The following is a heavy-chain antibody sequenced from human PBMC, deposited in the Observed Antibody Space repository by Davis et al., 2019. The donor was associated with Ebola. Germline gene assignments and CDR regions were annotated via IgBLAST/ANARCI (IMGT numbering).Heavy chain of an antibody. J-gene: IGHJ3*02. Sequence: PSETLSLTCTVSGGSISSSSYYWGWIRQPPGKGLEWIGSIYYSGSTYYNPSLKSQVTISVDTSKNQFSLKLSSVTAADTAVYYCARDAYYDFWSGEPAFGIWGQGTMVTVSS. D-gene: IGHD3-3*01. CDR3: ARDAYYDFWSGEPAFGI. V-gene: IGHV4-39*07. CDR2: IYYSGST. CDR1: GGSISSSSYY.